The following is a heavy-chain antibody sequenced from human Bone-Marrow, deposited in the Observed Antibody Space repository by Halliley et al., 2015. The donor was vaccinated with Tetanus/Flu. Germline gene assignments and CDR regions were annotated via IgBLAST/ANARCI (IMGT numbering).Heavy chain of an antibody. J-gene: IGHJ4*02. Sequence: WIGYIYSGGIPNSTPSLKSRVTISADSSQNQFSLKLSSVTAVDTAVYYCATAPGDVHMLLRHWGQGTLVTVSS. CDR2: IYSGGIP. D-gene: IGHD2-15*01. CDR3: ATAPGDVHMLLRH. V-gene: IGHV4-31*02.